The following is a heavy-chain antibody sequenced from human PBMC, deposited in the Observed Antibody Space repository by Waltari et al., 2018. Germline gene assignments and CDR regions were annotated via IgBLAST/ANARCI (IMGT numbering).Heavy chain of an antibody. CDR2: INPNRGGT. Sequence: QVQLVQSGAEVKKPGASVKVSCKASGYTFTGYYMHWVRQAPGQGLEWMGRINPNRGGTNYAQKFQGRVTMTRDTSISTAYMELSRLRSDDTAVYYCARVGCGGDCSYYYFDYWGQGTLVTVSS. J-gene: IGHJ4*02. CDR1: GYTFTGYY. CDR3: ARVGCGGDCSYYYFDY. V-gene: IGHV1-2*06. D-gene: IGHD2-21*01.